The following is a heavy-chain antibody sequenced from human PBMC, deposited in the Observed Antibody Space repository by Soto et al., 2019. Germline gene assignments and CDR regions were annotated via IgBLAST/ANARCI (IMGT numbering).Heavy chain of an antibody. V-gene: IGHV5-51*01. D-gene: IGHD2-21*02. J-gene: IGHJ4*02. Sequence: GESLKISCKGSGYSFTSYWIGWVRQMPGKGLEWMGIIYPGDSDTRYSPSFQGQVTISADKSISTAYLQWSSLKASDTAMYYCARHPIGVVVTAIRYFDYWGQGTLVTVSS. CDR2: IYPGDSDT. CDR3: ARHPIGVVVTAIRYFDY. CDR1: GYSFTSYW.